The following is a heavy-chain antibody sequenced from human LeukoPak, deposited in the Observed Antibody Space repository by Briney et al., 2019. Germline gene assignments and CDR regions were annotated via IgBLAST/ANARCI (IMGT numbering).Heavy chain of an antibody. V-gene: IGHV1-69*04. CDR2: IIPILGIA. Sequence: ASVKVSCKASGGTFSSYAISWVRQAPGQGLEWMGRIIPILGIANYAQKFQGRVTITADKSTSTAYMELSSLRSEDTAVYYCARDAWDGAFDIWGQGTMVTVSS. CDR3: ARDAWDGAFDI. CDR1: GGTFSSYA. J-gene: IGHJ3*02. D-gene: IGHD1-26*01.